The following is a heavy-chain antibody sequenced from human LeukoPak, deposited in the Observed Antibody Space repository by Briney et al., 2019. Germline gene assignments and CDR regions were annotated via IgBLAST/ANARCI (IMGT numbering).Heavy chain of an antibody. Sequence: GGSLRLSCAASRFTFRSYWMSWVRQAPGKGLEWVANIKQDGSERYYVDSVKGRFTISRDNAKNLVYLQLNSLRVEDTAVCYCARDGGPFDSWGQGTLVTVSS. CDR2: IKQDGSER. V-gene: IGHV3-7*03. J-gene: IGHJ4*02. D-gene: IGHD2-15*01. CDR3: ARDGGPFDS. CDR1: RFTFRSYW.